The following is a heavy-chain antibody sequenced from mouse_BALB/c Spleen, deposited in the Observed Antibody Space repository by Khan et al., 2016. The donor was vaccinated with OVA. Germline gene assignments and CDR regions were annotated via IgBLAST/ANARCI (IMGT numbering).Heavy chain of an antibody. Sequence: EVELVESGGGLVQPGGSRKLSCAASGFTFSSFGIHWVRQAPEKGLEWVAYISSGSSTIYYADTVKGRITISRDNPKNTLFLQMTSLRSEVTAMYYCARTGYYYFDYWGQGTTLTVSS. V-gene: IGHV5-17*02. CDR2: ISSGSSTI. D-gene: IGHD2-3*01. CDR3: ARTGYYYFDY. J-gene: IGHJ2*01. CDR1: GFTFSSFG.